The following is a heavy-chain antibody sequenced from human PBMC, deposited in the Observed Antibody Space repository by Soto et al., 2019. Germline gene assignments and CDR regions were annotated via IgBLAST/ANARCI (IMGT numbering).Heavy chain of an antibody. CDR2: INSDGTGT. D-gene: IGHD3-22*01. CDR3: ARALLRSRYYDSNGYYQFDF. J-gene: IGHJ4*02. V-gene: IGHV3-74*01. Sequence: GGSLRLSCAVSGFTFSYYWMHWVRQAPGKGLVWVSHINSDGTGTSYADSVKGRFTISRDNAKNTLYLQMNSLRAEDTAMYYCARALLRSRYYDSNGYYQFDFWGQGT. CDR1: GFTFSYYW.